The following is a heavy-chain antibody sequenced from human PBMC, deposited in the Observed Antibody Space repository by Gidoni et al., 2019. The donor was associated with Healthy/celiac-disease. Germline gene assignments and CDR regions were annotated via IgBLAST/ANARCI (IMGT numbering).Heavy chain of an antibody. CDR1: GGSSSSCSYY. J-gene: IGHJ6*03. CDR2: TYYSGST. V-gene: IGHV4-39*01. D-gene: IGHD6-19*01. CDR3: ARRSPLHSSGHRCYYMDV. Sequence: QLQLQESGTGPVTPSETLSLTCTGPGGSSSSCSYYWGWSRQPPGKGLEWIGRTYYSGSTYYNPSLKSRVTISVDTSKSQFSLKLSSVTAADTAVYYCARRSPLHSSGHRCYYMDVWGKGTTVTVSS.